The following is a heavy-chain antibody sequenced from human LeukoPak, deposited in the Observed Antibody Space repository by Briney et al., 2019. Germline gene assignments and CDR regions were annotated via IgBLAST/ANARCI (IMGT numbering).Heavy chain of an antibody. V-gene: IGHV5-51*01. CDR3: ALGAHGTGYYDL. CDR1: GQSFTNYW. CDR2: IHFRDSET. J-gene: IGHJ4*02. Sequence: GESLKISCQGFGQSFTNYWIGWVRQMPGKGLEWIACIHFRDSETRYRPSFQGQVTISADKSISTAYLRWSSLEASDTSVYYCALGAHGTGYYDLWGEGTLVTVSS. D-gene: IGHD3-10*01.